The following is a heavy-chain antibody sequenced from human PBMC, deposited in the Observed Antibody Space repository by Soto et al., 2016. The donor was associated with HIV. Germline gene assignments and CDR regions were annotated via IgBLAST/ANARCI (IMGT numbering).Heavy chain of an antibody. Sequence: QVQLQQWGAGLLKPSETLSLTCAVYGGSFSGYYWSWIRQSPGKRLQWIGEINHSGSTKYNPSLKSRVTISVDTSKNQFSLKLTSVTAADTAVYYCAREGDFLYYFDYWGRGTLVTVSS. J-gene: IGHJ4*02. V-gene: IGHV4-34*01. D-gene: IGHD3-16*01. CDR3: AREGDFLYYFDY. CDR2: INHSGST. CDR1: GGSFSGYY.